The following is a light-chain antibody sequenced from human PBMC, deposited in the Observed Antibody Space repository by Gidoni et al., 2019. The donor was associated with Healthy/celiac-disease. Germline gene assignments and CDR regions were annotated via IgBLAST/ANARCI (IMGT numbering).Light chain of an antibody. CDR2: KDS. Sequence: SYELTQPPAVSVSPGQTARITCSGDALPKQYAYWYHQKPGQAPVLVIYKDSERPSGIPERFSGASSGTTVTLTISGVQAEDEADYCCQSADSSGTYPVVFGGGTKLTVL. J-gene: IGLJ2*01. CDR1: ALPKQY. V-gene: IGLV3-25*03. CDR3: QSADSSGTYPVV.